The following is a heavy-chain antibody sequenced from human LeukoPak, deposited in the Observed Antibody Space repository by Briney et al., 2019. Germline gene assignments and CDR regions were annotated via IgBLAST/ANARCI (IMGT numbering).Heavy chain of an antibody. CDR1: GGTFSSYA. Sequence: ASVKVSCKASGGTFSSYAISWVRQAPGQGLEWMGRIIPILGIANYAQKFQGRVTITADKSTSTAYMELSSLRSEDTAVYYCARKNRPYYDFWSGYYGYYYGMDVWGQGTTVTVSS. J-gene: IGHJ6*02. V-gene: IGHV1-69*04. CDR2: IIPILGIA. D-gene: IGHD3-3*01. CDR3: ARKNRPYYDFWSGYYGYYYGMDV.